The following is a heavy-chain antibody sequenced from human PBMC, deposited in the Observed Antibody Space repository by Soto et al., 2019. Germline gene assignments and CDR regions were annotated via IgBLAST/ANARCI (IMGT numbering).Heavy chain of an antibody. CDR1: GGSISSGGYY. CDR2: IYYSGST. J-gene: IGHJ4*02. V-gene: IGHV4-30-4*01. D-gene: IGHD3-10*01. Sequence: PSETLSLTCTVSGGSISSGGYYWSWIRQPPGKGLEWIGYIYYSGSTYYNPSLKSRVTISVDTSKNQFSLKLSSVTAADTAVYYCTTRITMLRGPDYWGQGTLVTVSS. CDR3: TTRITMLRGPDY.